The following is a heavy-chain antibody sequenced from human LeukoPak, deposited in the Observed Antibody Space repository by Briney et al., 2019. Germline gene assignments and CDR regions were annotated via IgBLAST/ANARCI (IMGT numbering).Heavy chain of an antibody. CDR2: IYYSGST. CDR1: GGSISSSSYY. Sequence: SETLSLTCTVSGGSISSSSYYWGWIRQPPGKGLEWIGSIYYSGSTHYNPSLAGRVTISVATSKSQFSLMLSSVTAADTAVYYCASQQSSGWPPRGDDYWGQGILVTVSS. D-gene: IGHD6-19*01. CDR3: ASQQSSGWPPRGDDY. J-gene: IGHJ4*02. V-gene: IGHV4-39*01.